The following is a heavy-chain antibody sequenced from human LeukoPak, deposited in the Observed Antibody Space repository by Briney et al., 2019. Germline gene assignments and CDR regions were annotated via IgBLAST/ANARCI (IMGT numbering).Heavy chain of an antibody. J-gene: IGHJ4*02. V-gene: IGHV3-33*05. CDR1: GFTFSTYG. Sequence: GRSLRLSCAASGFTFSTYGMHWVRQAPGKGLEWVAVKTNDGNYEKYADAVRGRFTISRDNSKNTLYLQMNSLSAEDTAVYYCARDSITGDNSLDFWGRGTLVTVSS. CDR3: ARDSITGDNSLDF. CDR2: KTNDGNYE. D-gene: IGHD7-27*01.